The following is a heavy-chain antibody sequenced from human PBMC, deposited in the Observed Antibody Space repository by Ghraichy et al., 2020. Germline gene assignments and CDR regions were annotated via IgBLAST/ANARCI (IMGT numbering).Heavy chain of an antibody. V-gene: IGHV3-23*01. J-gene: IGHJ4*02. CDR1: GFTFSSYA. CDR2: ISGSGGST. D-gene: IGHD3-10*01. CDR3: AKGILYGSGTSGRGY. Sequence: GGSLRLSCAASGFTFSSYAMSWVRQAPGKGLEWVSAISGSGGSTYYADSVKGRFTISRDNSKNTLYLQMNSLRAEDTAVYYCAKGILYGSGTSGRGYWGQGTLVTVCS.